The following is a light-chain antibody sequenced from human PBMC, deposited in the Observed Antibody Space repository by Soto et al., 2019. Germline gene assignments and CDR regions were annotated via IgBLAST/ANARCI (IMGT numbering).Light chain of an antibody. CDR3: ETWNSYTRV. J-gene: IGLJ3*02. CDR1: SGHSTYI. V-gene: IGLV4-60*03. Sequence: QPVLTQSSSASASLGSSVKLTCSLSSGHSTYIIAWHQQQPGKAPRHLMNVEGSGSYNKGSGVPDRFSGSSSGADRYLTISDLQSEDEADYSCETWNSYTRVFGGGTKLTVL. CDR2: VEGSGSY.